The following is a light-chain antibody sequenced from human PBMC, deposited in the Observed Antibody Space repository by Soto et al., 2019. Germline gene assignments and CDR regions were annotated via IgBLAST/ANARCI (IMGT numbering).Light chain of an antibody. Sequence: IHMTHSPSTLSGSVVYRVTITFRSIQTISSWLAWYQQKPGKAPKLLIYAASSLRSGVPSRFTASAFGTDFTLTISSLQPEDVATYYCQHYGRAPAPWTFGQGTKVDIK. CDR3: QHYGRAPAPWT. CDR2: AAS. CDR1: QTISSW. V-gene: IGKV1-27*01. J-gene: IGKJ1*01.